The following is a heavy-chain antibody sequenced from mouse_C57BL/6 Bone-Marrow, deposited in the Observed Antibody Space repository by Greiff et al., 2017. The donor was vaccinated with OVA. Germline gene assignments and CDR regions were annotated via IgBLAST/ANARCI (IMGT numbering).Heavy chain of an antibody. CDR1: GYTFTDYY. V-gene: IGHV1-26*01. D-gene: IGHD3-2*02. J-gene: IGHJ2*01. Sequence: VQLQQSGPELVKPGASVKISCKASGYTFTDYYMNWVKQSHGKSLEWIGDINPNNGGTSYNQKFKGKATVTVDKSSSTAYMELRSLTSEDSAVYYCAREADDFDYWGQGTTLTGSS. CDR2: INPNNGGT. CDR3: AREADDFDY.